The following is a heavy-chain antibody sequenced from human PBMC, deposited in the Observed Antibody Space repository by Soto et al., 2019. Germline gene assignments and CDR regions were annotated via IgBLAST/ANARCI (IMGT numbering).Heavy chain of an antibody. V-gene: IGHV3-23*01. Sequence: GGSMGLSSAASGVTFSSYAMSWVRQTPGKGLEWVSAISGSGGSTYYADSVKGRFTISRDNSKNTLYLQMNSLRAEDTAVYYCARVRHSLYSSGWFDYWGQGTLVTVSS. CDR1: GVTFSSYA. D-gene: IGHD6-19*01. CDR3: ARVRHSLYSSGWFDY. J-gene: IGHJ4*02. CDR2: ISGSGGST.